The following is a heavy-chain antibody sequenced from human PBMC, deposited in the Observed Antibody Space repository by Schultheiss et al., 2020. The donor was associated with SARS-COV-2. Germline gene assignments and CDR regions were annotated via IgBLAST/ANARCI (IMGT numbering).Heavy chain of an antibody. Sequence: GGSLRLSCAASGFTFSSYAMSWVRQAPGKGLEWVSAISGSGGSTYYADSVKGRFTISRDNSKNTLYLQMNSLRAEDTAVYYCATSGSYFGAAADNWGQGILVTVSS. CDR3: ATSGSYFGAAADN. V-gene: IGHV3-23*01. CDR2: ISGSGGST. D-gene: IGHD1-26*01. J-gene: IGHJ4*02. CDR1: GFTFSSYA.